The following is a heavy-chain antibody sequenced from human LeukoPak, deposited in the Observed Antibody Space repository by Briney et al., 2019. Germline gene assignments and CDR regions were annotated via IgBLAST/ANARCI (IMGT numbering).Heavy chain of an antibody. V-gene: IGHV3-21*04. J-gene: IGHJ4*02. CDR2: ITSGSSYV. CDR1: GFTFSSYN. Sequence: GGSLRLSCAASGFTFSSYNMNWVRQAPGKGLEWVSSITSGSSYVYYADSVKGRFTISRDNSKNTVYLQMNSLRAEDTAVYYCAKGDYFDSSTAFDYWGQGTLVTVSS. CDR3: AKGDYFDSSTAFDY. D-gene: IGHD3-22*01.